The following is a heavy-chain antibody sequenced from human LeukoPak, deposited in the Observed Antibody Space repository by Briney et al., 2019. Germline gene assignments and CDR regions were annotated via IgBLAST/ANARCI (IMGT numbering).Heavy chain of an antibody. CDR2: IYPGDSDT. V-gene: IGHV5-51*01. Sequence: GESLKISCKGSGYSFTSHWIGWVRQMPGKGLEWMGIIYPGDSDTRYSPSFQGQVTISADKSISTAYLQWSSLKASDTAMYYCARHRRIAAAGTYYYYMDVWGKGTTVTVSS. CDR3: ARHRRIAAAGTYYYYMDV. CDR1: GYSFTSHW. D-gene: IGHD6-13*01. J-gene: IGHJ6*03.